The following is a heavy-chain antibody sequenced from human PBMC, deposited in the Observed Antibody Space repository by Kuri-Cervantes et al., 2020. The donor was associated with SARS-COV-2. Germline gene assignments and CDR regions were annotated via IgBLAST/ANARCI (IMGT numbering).Heavy chain of an antibody. J-gene: IGHJ4*02. CDR3: VRDGYGDYVDY. V-gene: IGHV1-18*04. CDR1: GYTFTSSG. D-gene: IGHD2-21*01. CDR2: VSGYNGLT. Sequence: ASVKVSCKASGYTFTSSGISWVRQAPGQGLEWMGWVSGYNGLTNYAQKLQGRVTMTTDTSTTTAYMELRSLRSDDTAVFYCVRDGYGDYVDYWGQGTLVTVSS.